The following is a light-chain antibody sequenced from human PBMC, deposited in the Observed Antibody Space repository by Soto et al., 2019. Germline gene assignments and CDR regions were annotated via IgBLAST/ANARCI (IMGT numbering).Light chain of an antibody. CDR3: QQSSTIPRT. V-gene: IGKV1-39*01. CDR1: QSINTY. CDR2: AAS. Sequence: DIQMAQSPSSLSASVGDRVTITCRASQSINTYLNWYQQKPGTAPNLLIYAASILQSGVPSRFSGSGSGTDFTLTISSLQPEDFATYFCQQSSTIPRTFGQGTKVEIK. J-gene: IGKJ1*01.